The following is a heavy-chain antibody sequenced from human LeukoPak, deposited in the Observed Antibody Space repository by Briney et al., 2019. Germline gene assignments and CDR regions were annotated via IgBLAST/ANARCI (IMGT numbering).Heavy chain of an antibody. Sequence: ASVKVSCKASGYTFTSYGISWVRQAPGQGLEWMGWISAYNGNTNYAQKLQGRVTMTTDTSTSTAYMELRSLRSDDTAVYYCARDPVDGYYYDSSGYSYWGQGTLVTVS. CDR3: ARDPVDGYYYDSSGYSY. CDR2: ISAYNGNT. V-gene: IGHV1-18*01. D-gene: IGHD3-22*01. CDR1: GYTFTSYG. J-gene: IGHJ4*02.